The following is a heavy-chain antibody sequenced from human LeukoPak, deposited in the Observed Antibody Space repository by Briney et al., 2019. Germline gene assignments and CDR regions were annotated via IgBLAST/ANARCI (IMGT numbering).Heavy chain of an antibody. CDR3: ARGGYDSGRFDP. CDR1: GGSISSYY. V-gene: IGHV4-59*07. Sequence: SDTLSLTCTVSGGSISSYYWSWIRQPPGKGLEWIGYIYYSGSTYYNPSLKSRVTISVDTSKNQFSLKLSSVTDADTAVYYCARGGYDSGRFDPWGQGTLVTVSS. CDR2: IYYSGST. D-gene: IGHD3-22*01. J-gene: IGHJ5*02.